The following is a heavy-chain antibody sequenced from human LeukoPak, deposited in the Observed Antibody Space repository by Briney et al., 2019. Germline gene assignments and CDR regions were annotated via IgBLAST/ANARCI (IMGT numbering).Heavy chain of an antibody. J-gene: IGHJ6*03. D-gene: IGHD2-2*01. CDR3: ARGVVPAAPYYYYYMDV. V-gene: IGHV4-39*07. Sequence: PSETLSLTCTVSGGSISSSSYYWGWIPQPPGKGLEWIGSLYYSGRNYYNPSIKSRVTISVDTSKNQYYLKLSSVTAADTAVYYCARGVVPAAPYYYYYMDVWGKGTTVTVSS. CDR1: GGSISSSSYY. CDR2: LYYSGRN.